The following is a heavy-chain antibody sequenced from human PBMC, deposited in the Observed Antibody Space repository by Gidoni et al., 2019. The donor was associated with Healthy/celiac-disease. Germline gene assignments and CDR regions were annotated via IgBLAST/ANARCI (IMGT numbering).Heavy chain of an antibody. D-gene: IGHD6-6*01. CDR2: IIPIFGTA. J-gene: IGHJ6*02. Sequence: QVQLVQSGAAVKKPGSSVKVSCKASGGTFSSYAISWVRQAPGQGLEWMGGIIPIFGTANYAQKFQGRVTMTADESTSTAYMELSSLRSEDTAVYYCARCLAARRDYYYGMDVWGQGTTVTVSS. CDR3: ARCLAARRDYYYGMDV. V-gene: IGHV1-69*01. CDR1: GGTFSSYA.